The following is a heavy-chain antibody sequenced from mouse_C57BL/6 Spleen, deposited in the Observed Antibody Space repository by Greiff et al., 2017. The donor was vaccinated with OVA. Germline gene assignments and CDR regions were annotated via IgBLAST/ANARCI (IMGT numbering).Heavy chain of an antibody. Sequence: VKLVESGPGLVAPSQSLSITCTVSGFSLTSYGVHWVRQPPGKGLEWLVVIWSDGSTTYNSALKSRLSISKDNSESQVFLKMNSLQTDDTAMYYCARHGGLRRGYAMDYWGQGTSVTVSS. J-gene: IGHJ4*01. CDR1: GFSLTSYG. D-gene: IGHD2-4*01. CDR3: ARHGGLRRGYAMDY. CDR2: IWSDGST. V-gene: IGHV2-6-1*01.